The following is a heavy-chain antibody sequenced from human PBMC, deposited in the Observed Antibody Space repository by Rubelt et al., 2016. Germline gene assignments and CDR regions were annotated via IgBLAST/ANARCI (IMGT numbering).Heavy chain of an antibody. D-gene: IGHD3-22*01. CDR2: TSSTGGST. J-gene: IGHJ4*02. V-gene: IGHV3-23*01. Sequence: EVQLLESGGDLVQPGGSLRLSCAASGFTFSSSAMSWVRQAPGKGLEWVSGTSSTGGSTSYADSVKGRFTISSDNSKNTLYLQMNSLRAEDRAVYYWARDRNYYDSSGFSNFDYWGQGTLVTVSS. CDR1: GFTFSSSA. CDR3: ARDRNYYDSSGFSNFDY.